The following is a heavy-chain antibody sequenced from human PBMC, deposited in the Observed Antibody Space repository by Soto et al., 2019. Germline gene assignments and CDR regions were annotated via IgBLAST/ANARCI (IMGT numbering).Heavy chain of an antibody. D-gene: IGHD3-3*01. Sequence: GGSLRLSCAASGFTFTTYWMHWVRQAPGTGLVWVSRISRDGIGTTYAESAKGRFTISRDNTKNTLYLQMNSLRVEDTAVYYCGPLGNFGVVMGHWGQGTLVTVSS. V-gene: IGHV3-74*03. CDR1: GFTFTTYW. CDR3: GPLGNFGVVMGH. J-gene: IGHJ4*02. CDR2: ISRDGIGT.